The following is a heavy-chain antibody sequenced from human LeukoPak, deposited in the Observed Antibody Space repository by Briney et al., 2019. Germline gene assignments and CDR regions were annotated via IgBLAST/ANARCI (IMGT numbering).Heavy chain of an antibody. J-gene: IGHJ6*03. CDR3: ARDTSYYYYMDV. Sequence: ASVKVSCKASGYTFTGYYMHWVRQAPGQGLEWMGWINPNSGGTNYAQKFQGRVTMTRDTSISTAYMELSRPRSDDTAVYFCARDTSYYYYMDVWGKGTTVTVSS. V-gene: IGHV1-2*02. CDR2: INPNSGGT. CDR1: GYTFTGYY.